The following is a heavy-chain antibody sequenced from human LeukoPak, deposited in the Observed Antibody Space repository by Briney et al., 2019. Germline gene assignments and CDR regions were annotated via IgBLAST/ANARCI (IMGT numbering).Heavy chain of an antibody. Sequence: SETLSLTCTVSGGSISSRSYHWGWIRQPPGKGLEWIGSIYYSGTTYYNPSLKSRVTISVDTSKNQFSLKLSSVTAADTAVYYCARADSGSGSLDAFDIWGQGTMVTVSS. V-gene: IGHV4-39*07. CDR1: GGSISSRSYH. CDR3: ARADSGSGSLDAFDI. J-gene: IGHJ3*02. D-gene: IGHD3-10*01. CDR2: IYYSGTT.